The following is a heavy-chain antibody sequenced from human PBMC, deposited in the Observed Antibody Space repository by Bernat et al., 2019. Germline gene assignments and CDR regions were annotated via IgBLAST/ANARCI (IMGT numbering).Heavy chain of an antibody. CDR3: AKEPSLYSGNDLGHWGFDY. V-gene: IGHV3-30-3*01. J-gene: IGHJ4*02. CDR2: ISYDGGNE. CDR1: GFSFSSYA. D-gene: IGHD5-12*01. Sequence: QVQLVESGGGVVQPGRSLRLSCAASGFSFSSYAMHWVRQAPGKGLEWVTFISYDGGNEYYADSVKGRFTISRDNFKNTLYLQMNSLKTEDTAVYYCAKEPSLYSGNDLGHWGFDYWGQGTLVTVSS.